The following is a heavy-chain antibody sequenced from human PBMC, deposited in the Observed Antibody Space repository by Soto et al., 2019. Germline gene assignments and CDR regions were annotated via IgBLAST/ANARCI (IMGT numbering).Heavy chain of an antibody. CDR3: ARRDYCRGDCTINPDYYCGMDV. CDR2: ICPGYSNI. V-gene: IGHV5-51*01. D-gene: IGHD2-21*02. CDR1: GYIFTDHC. J-gene: IGHJ6*02. Sequence: EVQVVQSGAEVKEPGESLKISCKGSGYIFTDHCLVWLRQMAGKGLEWVGIICPGYSNIIYSPSVQGQVTISADMSISTAYLLWSCLKASDTASYYCARRDYCRGDCTINPDYYCGMDVWGQGTAVTVSS.